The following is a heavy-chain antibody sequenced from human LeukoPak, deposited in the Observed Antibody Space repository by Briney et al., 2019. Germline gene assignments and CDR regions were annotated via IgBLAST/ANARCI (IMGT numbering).Heavy chain of an antibody. D-gene: IGHD6-13*01. CDR1: GGSISSSSYY. CDR3: ARRGSSSWYGSFDY. CDR2: IYYSGST. Sequence: SETLSLTCTVSGGSISSSSYYWGWIRQPPGKGLEWIGSIYYSGSTYYNPSLKSRVTISVDTSKNQFSLKLSSVTAADTAVYYCARRGSSSWYGSFDYWGQGTLVTVSS. J-gene: IGHJ4*02. V-gene: IGHV4-39*01.